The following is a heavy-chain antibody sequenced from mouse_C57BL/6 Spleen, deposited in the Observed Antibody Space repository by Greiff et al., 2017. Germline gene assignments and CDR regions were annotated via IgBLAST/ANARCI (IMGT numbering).Heavy chain of an antibody. CDR1: GYAFSSSW. CDR3: AGGSSAWFAY. V-gene: IGHV1-82*01. J-gene: IGHJ3*01. D-gene: IGHD1-1*01. Sequence: QVQLKESGPELVKPGASVKISCKASGYAFSSSWMNWVKQRPGKGLEWIGRIYPGDGDTNYNGKFKGKATLTADKSSSTAYMQLRSLTSEDSAVYFCAGGSSAWFAYWGQGTLVTVSA. CDR2: IYPGDGDT.